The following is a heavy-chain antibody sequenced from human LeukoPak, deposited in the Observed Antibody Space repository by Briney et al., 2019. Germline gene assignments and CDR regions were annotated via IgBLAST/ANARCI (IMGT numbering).Heavy chain of an antibody. CDR2: ISTYNGNT. Sequence: ASVKVSCKASGYTFTSYGISWVRQAPGQGLEWMGWISTYNGNTNSAQKLQGRVTMTTDTSTSTTYMELRGLRSDDTAVYYCARDNNRGSYTSDYWGQGTLVTVSS. V-gene: IGHV1-18*01. CDR1: GYTFTSYG. CDR3: ARDNNRGSYTSDY. D-gene: IGHD1-26*01. J-gene: IGHJ4*02.